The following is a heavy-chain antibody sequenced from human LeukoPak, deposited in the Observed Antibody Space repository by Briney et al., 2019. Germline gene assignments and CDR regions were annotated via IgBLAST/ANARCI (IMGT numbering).Heavy chain of an antibody. CDR1: GYTFTGYY. V-gene: IGHV1-18*04. CDR3: ARVYNTYYDFWSGHIYYMDV. D-gene: IGHD3-3*01. CDR2: ISGYNGNT. Sequence: ASVKVSCKASGYTFTGYYIHWVRQAPGQGLEWMGWISGYNGNTNYAQRFQGRVTMTTDTSTSTAYMELRSLRSDDTAVYYCARVYNTYYDFWSGHIYYMDVWGKGTTVTVSS. J-gene: IGHJ6*03.